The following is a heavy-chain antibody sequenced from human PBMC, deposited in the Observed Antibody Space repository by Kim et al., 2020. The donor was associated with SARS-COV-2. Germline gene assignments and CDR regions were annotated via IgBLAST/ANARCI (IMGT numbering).Heavy chain of an antibody. Sequence: SETLSLTCTVSGGSISSSSYYWGWIRQPPGKGLEWIGSIYYSGSTYYNPSLKSRVTISVDTSKNQFSLKLSSVTAADTAVYYCARLRVGAFKSFDYWGQGTLVTVSS. CDR2: IYYSGST. D-gene: IGHD1-26*01. CDR3: ARLRVGAFKSFDY. CDR1: GGSISSSSYY. J-gene: IGHJ4*02. V-gene: IGHV4-39*01.